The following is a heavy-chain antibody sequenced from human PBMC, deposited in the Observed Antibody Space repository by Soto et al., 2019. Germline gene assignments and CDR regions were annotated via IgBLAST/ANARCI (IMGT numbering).Heavy chain of an antibody. CDR3: AHRLYSSAWPWDSGVFDY. CDR2: IYWDDDK. J-gene: IGHJ4*02. V-gene: IGHV2-5*02. D-gene: IGHD6-19*01. Sequence: QITLEESGPTLVKPTQTLTLTCTFSGFSLSTGGVGVGWIRQPPGKALEWLALIYWDDDKRYSPSLKSRLTINKDASKDQVVLTRTNMDPVDTATYYCAHRLYSSAWPWDSGVFDYWGQGTLVTVSS. CDR1: GFSLSTGGVG.